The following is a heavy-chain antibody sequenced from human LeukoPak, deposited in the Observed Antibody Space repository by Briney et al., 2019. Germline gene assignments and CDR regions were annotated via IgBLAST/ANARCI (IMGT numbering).Heavy chain of an antibody. CDR3: ARDPWFDP. CDR2: IKQDGSEK. Sequence: ETLSLTCTVSGGSISSGGYYWSWVRQAPGKGLEWVANIKQDGSEKYYVDSVKGRFTISRDNAKNSLYLQMNSLRAEDTAVYYCARDPWFDPWGQGTLVTVSS. V-gene: IGHV3-7*01. J-gene: IGHJ5*02. CDR1: GGSISSGGYY.